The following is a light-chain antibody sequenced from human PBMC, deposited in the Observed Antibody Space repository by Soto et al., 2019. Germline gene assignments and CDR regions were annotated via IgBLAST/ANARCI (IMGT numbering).Light chain of an antibody. CDR3: QQLKSYPLT. V-gene: IGKV1-9*01. J-gene: IGKJ4*01. Sequence: IQLTQSPSSLSASVGDRVTITCRASQDISSYLAWYQLKPGKAHKLLIYAASTLQSGVPSRFSGSESGTDFTLTISRLQPEDFASYYCQQLKSYPLTFGGGTKVEIK. CDR2: AAS. CDR1: QDISSY.